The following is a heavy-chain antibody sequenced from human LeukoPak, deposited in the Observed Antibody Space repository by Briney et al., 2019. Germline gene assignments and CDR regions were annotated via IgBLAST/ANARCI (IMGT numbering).Heavy chain of an antibody. CDR1: GFSVSSNY. CDR3: TKGCRYCSGGSQDS. D-gene: IGHD2-15*01. CDR2: VYSGGST. Sequence: GGSLRLSCAASGFSVSSNYISWVRQAPGKGLEWVSVVYSGGSTQYADSVKGRFTISRDNSKNTLYLQMNSLRAEDTAVYYCTKGCRYCSGGSQDSWGQGTLVTVSS. J-gene: IGHJ4*02. V-gene: IGHV3-53*05.